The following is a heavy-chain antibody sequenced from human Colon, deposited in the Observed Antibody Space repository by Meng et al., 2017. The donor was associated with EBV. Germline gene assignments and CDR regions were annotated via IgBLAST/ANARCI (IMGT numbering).Heavy chain of an antibody. CDR1: GGSFSGYY. Sequence: QEHSHQWGAGLLKPSETLSLTCAVYGGSFSGYYWTWIRQPPGKGLEWIGEITHRGSTNYNPFLKSRDTISVDTSKKQFSLKLTSVTAADTAVYYCASSHSSKVGARRLDYWGQGTLVTVSS. CDR3: ASSHSSKVGARRLDY. CDR2: ITHRGST. V-gene: IGHV4-34*01. D-gene: IGHD1-26*01. J-gene: IGHJ4*02.